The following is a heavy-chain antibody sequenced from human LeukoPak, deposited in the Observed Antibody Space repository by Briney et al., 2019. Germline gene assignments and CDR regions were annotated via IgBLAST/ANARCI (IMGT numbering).Heavy chain of an antibody. CDR1: GGSFSGYY. CDR2: INHSGST. Sequence: SETLSLTCAVYGGSFSGYYWSWIRQPPGKGLEWIGEINHSGSTNYNPSLKSRVTISVDTSKNQFSLKLSSVTAADTAVYYCARVQGIAVAGPFDYWGQGTLVAVSS. D-gene: IGHD6-19*01. CDR3: ARVQGIAVAGPFDY. J-gene: IGHJ4*02. V-gene: IGHV4-34*01.